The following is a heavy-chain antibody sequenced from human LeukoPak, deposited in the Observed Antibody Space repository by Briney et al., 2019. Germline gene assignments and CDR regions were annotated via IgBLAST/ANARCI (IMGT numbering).Heavy chain of an antibody. CDR3: AREYSAFEI. V-gene: IGHV4-59*01. D-gene: IGHD1-1*01. J-gene: IGHJ3*02. CDR2: IHYSGAT. CDR1: GGSISTYY. Sequence: PSETLSLTCTVFGGSISTYYWSWIRQPPGKGLEWIGYIHYSGATSYNPSLNSRVTVSVDTSKNQLSLKLNSVTAAGTAVYYCAREYSAFEIWGPGTMVTVSS.